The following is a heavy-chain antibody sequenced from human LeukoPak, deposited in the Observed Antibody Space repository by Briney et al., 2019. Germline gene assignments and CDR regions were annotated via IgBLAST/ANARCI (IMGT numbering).Heavy chain of an antibody. J-gene: IGHJ4*02. CDR2: MYPADSDT. CDR1: GYSFTSYW. Sequence: GESLKISCKGSGYSFTSYWIGWVRQMPGEGLEWLGIMYPADSDTRYSPSFQGQVTISADKSINTVYLQWSSLKASDTALYYCARPYGSGTYVDYWGQGTLVTVSS. V-gene: IGHV5-51*01. CDR3: ARPYGSGTYVDY. D-gene: IGHD3-10*01.